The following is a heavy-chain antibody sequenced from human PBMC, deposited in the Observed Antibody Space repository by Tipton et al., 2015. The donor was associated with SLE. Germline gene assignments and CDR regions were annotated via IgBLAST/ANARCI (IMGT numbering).Heavy chain of an antibody. D-gene: IGHD6-13*01. CDR3: ARDVNFIAAAGTGGY. CDR1: GGSISSHY. CDR2: IYYSGST. Sequence: TLSLTCTVSGGSISSHYWSWIRQPPGKGLEWIGYIYYSGSTNYNPSLKSRVTISVDTSKNQFSLKLSSVTAADTAVYYCARDVNFIAAAGTGGYWGQGTLVTVSS. V-gene: IGHV4-59*11. J-gene: IGHJ4*02.